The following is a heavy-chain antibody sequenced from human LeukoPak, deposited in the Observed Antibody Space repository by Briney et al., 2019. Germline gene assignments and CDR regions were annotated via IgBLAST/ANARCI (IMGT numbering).Heavy chain of an antibody. CDR1: GFTYNTYD. Sequence: GGALRLSCVASGFTYNTYDIHWVRQSPGMGLEGVAVIQSDGGRPFYSDSVRGRFTISRDKSTNTLYLQMNSLRPEDTAVYYRVSRGEWELANVAFDYWGRGTLVSVSS. D-gene: IGHD3-16*01. CDR3: VSRGEWELANVAFDY. J-gene: IGHJ4*02. V-gene: IGHV3-30*02. CDR2: IQSDGGRP.